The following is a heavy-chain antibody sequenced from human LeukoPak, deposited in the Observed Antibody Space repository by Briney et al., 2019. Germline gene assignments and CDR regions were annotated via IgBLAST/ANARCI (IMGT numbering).Heavy chain of an antibody. D-gene: IGHD2-8*01. V-gene: IGHV3-23*01. CDR3: AKCRGNIVLMVYALFNY. J-gene: IGHJ4*02. Sequence: GGSLRLSCAASGFTFSSYAMSWVRQAPGKGPEWVSAISGSGGSTYYADSVKGRFTISRDNSKNTLYLQMNSLRAEDTAVYYCAKCRGNIVLMVYALFNYWGQGTLVTVSS. CDR1: GFTFSSYA. CDR2: ISGSGGST.